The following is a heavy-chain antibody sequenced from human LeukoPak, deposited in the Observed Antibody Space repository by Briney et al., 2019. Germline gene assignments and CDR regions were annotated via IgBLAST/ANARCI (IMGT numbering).Heavy chain of an antibody. CDR2: TYYRYKWYN. J-gene: IGHJ4*02. D-gene: IGHD5-24*01. V-gene: IGHV6-1*01. Sequence: SQTLSLTCDISGDSVYSNSAAWNWIRQSPLRGLEWLGRTYYRYKWYNDYAVSVKSRITINPDTSKNQFSLQLNSVTPEDTAVYYCTRGAPVGSSREFDYWGQGTLVTVSS. CDR1: GDSVYSNSAA. CDR3: TRGAPVGSSREFDY.